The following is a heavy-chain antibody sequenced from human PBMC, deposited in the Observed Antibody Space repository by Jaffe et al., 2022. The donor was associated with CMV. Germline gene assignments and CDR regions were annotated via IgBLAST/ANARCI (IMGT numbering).Heavy chain of an antibody. J-gene: IGHJ3*02. CDR2: IKSKTDGGTT. CDR1: GFTFSNAW. Sequence: EVQLVESGGGLVKPGGSLRLSCAASGFTFSNAWMSWVRQAPGKGLEWVGRIKSKTDGGTTDYAAPVKGRFTISRDDSKNTLYLQMNSLKTEDTAVYYCTTDLGRDGYMRAYDAFDIWGQGTMVTVSS. D-gene: IGHD5-12*01. V-gene: IGHV3-15*01. CDR3: TTDLGRDGYMRAYDAFDI.